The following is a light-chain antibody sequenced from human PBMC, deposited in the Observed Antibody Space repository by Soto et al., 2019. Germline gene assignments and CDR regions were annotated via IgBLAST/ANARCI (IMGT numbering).Light chain of an antibody. V-gene: IGLV2-14*01. CDR2: EVV. CDR1: SSDVGGYNF. J-gene: IGLJ1*01. CDR3: TSCSSSSLLV. Sequence: QSALTQPASVSGSPGQSITISCTGTSSDVGGYNFVSWYQHHPGKAPKLMIYEVVNRPSGISNRFSGSKSGNTASLTISGLQAEDEADYSCTSCSSSSLLVFGTGTKLTVL.